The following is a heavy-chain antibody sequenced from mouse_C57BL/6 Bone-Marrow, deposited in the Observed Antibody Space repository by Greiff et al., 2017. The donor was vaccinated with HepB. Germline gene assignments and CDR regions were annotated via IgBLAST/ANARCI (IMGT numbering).Heavy chain of an antibody. CDR2: INPYNGGT. Sequence: VQLQQSGPVLVKPGASVKMSCKASGYTVTDYYMNWVKQSHGKSLEWIGVINPYNGGTSYNQKFKGKATLTVDKSSSTAYMELNSLTSEDSAVYYCARYPITTVVDIWAMDYWGQGTSVTVSS. CDR1: GYTVTDYY. J-gene: IGHJ4*01. CDR3: ARYPITTVVDIWAMDY. D-gene: IGHD1-1*01. V-gene: IGHV1-19*01.